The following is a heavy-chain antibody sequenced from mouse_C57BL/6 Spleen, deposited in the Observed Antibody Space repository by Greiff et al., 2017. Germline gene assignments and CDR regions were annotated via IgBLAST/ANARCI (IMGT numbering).Heavy chain of an antibody. J-gene: IGHJ3*01. Sequence: EVKLMESGGGLVQPGGSMKLSCAASGFTFSDAWMDWVRQSPEKGLEWVAEIRNKANNHATYYAESVKGRFTISRDDSKSSVYLQMNSLRAEDTGIYYCTGYYGSSSFAYWGQGTLVTVSA. CDR2: IRNKANNHAT. CDR1: GFTFSDAW. CDR3: TGYYGSSSFAY. V-gene: IGHV6-6*01. D-gene: IGHD1-1*01.